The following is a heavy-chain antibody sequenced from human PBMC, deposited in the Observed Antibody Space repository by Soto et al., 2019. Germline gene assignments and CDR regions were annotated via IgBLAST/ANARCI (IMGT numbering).Heavy chain of an antibody. V-gene: IGHV6-1*01. CDR1: GDSVSSNSAA. Sequence: QSQTLSLTCAISGDSVSSNSAAWNWIRQSPSRGLEWLGRTYYRSKWYNDYAVSVKSRITINPDTSKNQFSLQLNSVTPEDTAVYYCARGPAARPWYYYYMDVWGKGTTVTVSS. D-gene: IGHD6-6*01. CDR3: ARGPAARPWYYYYMDV. CDR2: TYYRSKWYN. J-gene: IGHJ6*03.